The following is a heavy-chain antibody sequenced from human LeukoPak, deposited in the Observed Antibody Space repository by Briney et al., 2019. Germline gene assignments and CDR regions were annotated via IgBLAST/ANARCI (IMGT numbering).Heavy chain of an antibody. CDR3: VKDGLAFCGGDCYSYFDY. D-gene: IGHD2-21*02. Sequence: GGSLRLSCSASGFNFSVYAIHWVRQAPGKGLEYVSTIISNGGSTYYADSVKGRFTISRDNSKNTVSLQMSSLRAEDTALYYCVKDGLAFCGGDCYSYFDYWGQGTLVTVSS. CDR1: GFNFSVYA. V-gene: IGHV3-64D*06. J-gene: IGHJ4*02. CDR2: IISNGGST.